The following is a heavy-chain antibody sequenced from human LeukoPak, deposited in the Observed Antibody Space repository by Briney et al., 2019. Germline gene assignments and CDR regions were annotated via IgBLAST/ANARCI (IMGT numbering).Heavy chain of an antibody. D-gene: IGHD3-22*01. CDR3: ARGESYYDSSGYRYFDY. Sequence: SETLSLTCTVSGXSISSYYGSWIRQPPGKGLEWIGYIYYSGSTNYNPSLKSRVTISVDTSKNQFSLKLSSVTAADTAVYYCARGESYYDSSGYRYFDYWGQGTLVTVSS. CDR1: GXSISSYY. J-gene: IGHJ4*02. CDR2: IYYSGST. V-gene: IGHV4-59*01.